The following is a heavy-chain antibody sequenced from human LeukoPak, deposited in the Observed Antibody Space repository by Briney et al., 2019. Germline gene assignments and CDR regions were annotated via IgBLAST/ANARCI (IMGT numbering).Heavy chain of an antibody. Sequence: ASVKVSCKASGYTFTSYGISWVRQAPGQGLEWMGWISAYNGNTNYAQKLQGRVTMTTDTSTSTAYMELRSLRSDDTAVYYCARGTPEWLLDAEYYMDVWGKGTTVTVSS. J-gene: IGHJ6*03. CDR2: ISAYNGNT. V-gene: IGHV1-18*01. D-gene: IGHD3-3*01. CDR3: ARGTPEWLLDAEYYMDV. CDR1: GYTFTSYG.